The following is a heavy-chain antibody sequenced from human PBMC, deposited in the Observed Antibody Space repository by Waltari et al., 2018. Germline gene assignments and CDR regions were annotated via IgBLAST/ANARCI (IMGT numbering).Heavy chain of an antibody. J-gene: IGHJ4*02. CDR2: FDTEDGET. D-gene: IGHD3-10*01. CDR1: GYTLTELS. Sequence: QVQLVQSGAEVKKPGASVKVSCKVSGYTLTELSMHWVRQAPGKGLEWMGGFDTEDGETIDAQKFQVRVTMNEDTSTDTAYMELSSLRSEDTAVYYCATERLPMVRGVITDYWGQGTLVTVSS. CDR3: ATERLPMVRGVITDY. V-gene: IGHV1-24*01.